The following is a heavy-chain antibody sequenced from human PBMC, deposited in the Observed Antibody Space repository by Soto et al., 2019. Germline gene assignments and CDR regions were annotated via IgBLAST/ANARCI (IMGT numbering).Heavy chain of an antibody. CDR3: ARGQVYDFWSGATFDY. Sequence: ASVKVSCKASGYTFTCYDINWVRQATGQGLEWMGWMNPNSGNTGYAQKFQGRVTMTRNTSISTAYMELSSLRSEDTAVYYCARGQVYDFWSGATFDYWGQGTLVTVSS. CDR2: MNPNSGNT. CDR1: GYTFTCYD. J-gene: IGHJ4*02. D-gene: IGHD3-3*01. V-gene: IGHV1-8*01.